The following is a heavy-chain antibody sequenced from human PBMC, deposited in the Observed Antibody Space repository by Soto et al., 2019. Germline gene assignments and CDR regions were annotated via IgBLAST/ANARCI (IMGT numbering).Heavy chain of an antibody. J-gene: IGHJ5*02. D-gene: IGHD3-3*01. Sequence: QVQLVQSGAEVKKPGASVKVSCKASGYTFTSYDINWVRQATGQGLEWMGWMNPNSGNTGYAQKFQGRVTMTRNTSISTAYMELSSLRSEDTAVYYCARVPYYDFWSGYFYWFDPWGQGTLVTFSS. CDR2: MNPNSGNT. CDR1: GYTFTSYD. CDR3: ARVPYYDFWSGYFYWFDP. V-gene: IGHV1-8*01.